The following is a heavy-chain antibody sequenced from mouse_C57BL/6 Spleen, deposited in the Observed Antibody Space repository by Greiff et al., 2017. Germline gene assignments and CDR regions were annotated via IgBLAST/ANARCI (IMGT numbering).Heavy chain of an antibody. CDR1: GYSFTDYN. CDR3: AAGGAWFAY. CDR2: INPNYGTT. Sequence: EVQRVESGPVLVKPGASVKISCKASGYSFTDYNMYWVKQSIGRSLEWIGVINPNYGTTSYNQQFKGKATLTVDQSSSTAYMQLNSLTSEDSAVYYCAAGGAWFAYWGQGTLVTVSA. V-gene: IGHV1-39*01. J-gene: IGHJ3*01.